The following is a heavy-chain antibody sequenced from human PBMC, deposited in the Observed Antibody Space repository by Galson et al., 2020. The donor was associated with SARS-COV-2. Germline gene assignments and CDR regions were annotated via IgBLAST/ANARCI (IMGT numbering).Heavy chain of an antibody. J-gene: IGHJ4*02. Sequence: SCAASGFTFSDHYMDWVRQAPRRGLEWVGRSRNNANSYTTQYAPSVKGRFTISSDASNNSLYLQMNSLKTEDTAVYYCARVGVYFSNDYWGQGTLVTVSS. CDR2: SRNNANSYTT. D-gene: IGHD2-8*01. CDR3: ARVGVYFSNDY. CDR1: GFTFSDHY. V-gene: IGHV3-72*01.